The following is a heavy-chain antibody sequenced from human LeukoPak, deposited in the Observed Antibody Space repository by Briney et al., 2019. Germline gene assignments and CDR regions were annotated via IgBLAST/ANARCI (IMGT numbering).Heavy chain of an antibody. CDR1: GFTVSDNY. D-gene: IGHD2-2*01. CDR3: AKVGSVVIPATAGGHY. V-gene: IGHV3-53*01. J-gene: IGHJ4*02. CDR2: VYTGDNT. Sequence: GGSLRLSCAASGFTVSDNYMSWVRQAPGKGLAWVSVVYTGDNTYYADSVKGRFTISRDNSKNTLSLQMNSLRAEDTAVYYCAKVGSVVIPATAGGHYWGQGTLVTVSS.